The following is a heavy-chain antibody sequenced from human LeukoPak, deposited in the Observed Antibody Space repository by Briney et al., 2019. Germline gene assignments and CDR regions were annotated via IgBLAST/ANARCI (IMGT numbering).Heavy chain of an antibody. V-gene: IGHV5-51*01. Sequence: GESLKISCKGSGYSFPNYWIDWVRQMPGKGLEWMGIIYPGDSDHRYSPSLQGQVTISADKSTTTAYLQWSSLKASDTAIYYCARQDGSAWYYFDYWGQGTQVTVSS. CDR1: GYSFPNYW. CDR3: ARQDGSAWYYFDY. CDR2: IYPGDSDH. J-gene: IGHJ4*02. D-gene: IGHD6-19*01.